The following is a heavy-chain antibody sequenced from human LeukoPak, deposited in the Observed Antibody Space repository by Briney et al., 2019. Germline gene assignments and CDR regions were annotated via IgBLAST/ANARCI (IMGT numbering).Heavy chain of an antibody. D-gene: IGHD5-24*01. CDR1: GYTFTSYD. J-gene: IGHJ4*02. CDR2: INPNSGGT. Sequence: ASVKVSCKASGYTFTSYDINWVRQATGQGLEWMGWINPNSGGTNYAQKFQGRVTMTRDTSISTAYMELSRLRSDDTAVYYCARDHWVMGDGYNRADYWGQGTLVTVSS. CDR3: ARDHWVMGDGYNRADY. V-gene: IGHV1-2*02.